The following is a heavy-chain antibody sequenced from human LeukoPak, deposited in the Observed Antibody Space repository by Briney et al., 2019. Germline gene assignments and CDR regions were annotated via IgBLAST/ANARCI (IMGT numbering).Heavy chain of an antibody. CDR3: AKDPYEHFWSGYANDAFDI. CDR2: ISGSGGST. V-gene: IGHV3-23*01. Sequence: TGGSLRLSCAASGFTFSSYAMSWVRQAPGKGLDWVSAISGSGGSTYYADSVKGRFTISRDNSKNTLYLQMNSLRAEDTAVYYCAKDPYEHFWSGYANDAFDIWGQGTMVTVSS. J-gene: IGHJ3*02. CDR1: GFTFSSYA. D-gene: IGHD3-3*02.